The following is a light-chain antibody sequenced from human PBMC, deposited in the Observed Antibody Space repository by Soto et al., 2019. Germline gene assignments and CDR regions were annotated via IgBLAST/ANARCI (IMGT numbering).Light chain of an antibody. CDR3: AVWDDSLNGRV. CDR1: SSNIGGNS. CDR2: ANN. V-gene: IGLV1-44*01. J-gene: IGLJ3*02. Sequence: QLVLTQPPSASGTPGQRVPISCSGSSSNIGGNSVNWYQQVPGTAPKLLIYANNQRPSGVPDRFSGSKSGTSASLAISGLQSEDEADYYCAVWDDSLNGRVFGGGTKLTVL.